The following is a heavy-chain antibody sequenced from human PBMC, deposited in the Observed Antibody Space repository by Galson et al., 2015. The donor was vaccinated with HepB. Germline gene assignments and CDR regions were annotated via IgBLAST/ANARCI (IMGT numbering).Heavy chain of an antibody. V-gene: IGHV3-64D*06. CDR2: ISSYGGRT. J-gene: IGHJ4*02. D-gene: IGHD3-9*01. CDR3: VKAPNYDILTGAPDY. Sequence: SLRLSCAASGFTFSSYAMHWVRQAPGKGLEYVSAISSYGGRTYYADSVKGRLTISRDNSKNTLYLQMSSLRAEDTAVYYCVKAPNYDILTGAPDYWGQGTLVTVSS. CDR1: GFTFSSYA.